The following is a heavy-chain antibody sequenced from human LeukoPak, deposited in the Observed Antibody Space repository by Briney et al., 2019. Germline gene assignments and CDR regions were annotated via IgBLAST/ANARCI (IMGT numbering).Heavy chain of an antibody. CDR2: IYSGGDT. D-gene: IGHD6-19*01. Sequence: GGSLRLSCAASGFTVSSNYMSWVRQAPGKGLEWVSVIYSGGDTYYADSVKGRFTISRDNSKNTLYLQMNSLRAEDTAVYYCAKDWSVAVYYYYGMDVWGQGTTVTVSS. J-gene: IGHJ6*02. CDR1: GFTVSSNY. CDR3: AKDWSVAVYYYYGMDV. V-gene: IGHV3-66*01.